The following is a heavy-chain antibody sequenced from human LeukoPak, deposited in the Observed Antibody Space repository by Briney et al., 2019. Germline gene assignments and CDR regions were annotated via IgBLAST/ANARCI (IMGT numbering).Heavy chain of an antibody. J-gene: IGHJ4*02. CDR2: IVGGGGGT. Sequence: GGSLILSCAASGFTFSAYAMSWVRQAPGKGLEWVSGIVGGGGGTKYADSVKGRFTVSRDNSKNTLYLQMNSLRAEDAAVYYCAKCRTYYYDSSGYYACDYFDYWGQGTLVTVSS. D-gene: IGHD3-22*01. CDR3: AKCRTYYYDSSGYYACDYFDY. V-gene: IGHV3-23*01. CDR1: GFTFSAYA.